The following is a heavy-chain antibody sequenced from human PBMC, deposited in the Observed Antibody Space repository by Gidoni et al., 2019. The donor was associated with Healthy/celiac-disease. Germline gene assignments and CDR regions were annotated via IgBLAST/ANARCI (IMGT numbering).Heavy chain of an antibody. J-gene: IGHJ5*02. CDR3: TTVRYGDYLWWFDP. CDR2: IKSKTDGGTT. Sequence: EVQLVESGGGLVKPGGSLRLSCAASGFTFSNAWMSWVRQAPGKGLEWVGRIKSKTDGGTTDYAAPVKGRFTISRDDSKNTLYLQMNSLKTEDTAVYYCTTVRYGDYLWWFDPWGQGTLVTVSS. V-gene: IGHV3-15*01. CDR1: GFTFSNAW. D-gene: IGHD4-17*01.